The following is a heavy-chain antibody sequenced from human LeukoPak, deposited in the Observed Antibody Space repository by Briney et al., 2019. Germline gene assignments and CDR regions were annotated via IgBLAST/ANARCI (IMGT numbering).Heavy chain of an antibody. CDR1: GFTFSSYS. V-gene: IGHV3-21*01. CDR2: ISSSSSYI. Sequence: GGSLRLSCAASGFTFSSYSMNWVRQAPGKGLEWVSSISSSSSYIYYADSVKGRFTISRDNAKNSLYLQMNSLRAEDTAVYYCARDMQWLVREVFDYWGQGTLVTVSS. J-gene: IGHJ4*02. CDR3: ARDMQWLVREVFDY. D-gene: IGHD6-19*01.